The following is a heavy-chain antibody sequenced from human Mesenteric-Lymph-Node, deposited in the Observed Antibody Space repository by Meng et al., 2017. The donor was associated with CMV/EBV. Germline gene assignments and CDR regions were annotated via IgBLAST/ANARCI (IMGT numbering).Heavy chain of an antibody. J-gene: IGHJ4*02. Sequence: LSLSCTVSGGSIIRSNYYWTWIRQPPGKGLEWIASIYYDGSTYCHPSLKSRVTISVDTSKNQFSLKLGSVTAADTAVYYCATDRDHWGQGTLVT. CDR3: ATDRDH. CDR2: IYYDGST. CDR1: GGSIIRSNYY. V-gene: IGHV4-39*07.